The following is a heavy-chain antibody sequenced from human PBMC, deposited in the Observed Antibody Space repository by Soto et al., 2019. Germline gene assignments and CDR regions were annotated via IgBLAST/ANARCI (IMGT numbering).Heavy chain of an antibody. CDR3: ARGHWQLEL. D-gene: IGHD6-13*01. CDR1: GFTFSDYY. V-gene: IGHV3-11*01. J-gene: IGHJ5*02. Sequence: QVQLVESGGGLVKPGGSLRLSCAASGFTFSDYYMSWIRQAPGKGLEWVSYISSSSGSTTYYADSVKGRFTISRDNAKNSLYLQMNSLRAEDTAVYYCARGHWQLELWGQGTLVTVSS. CDR2: ISSSSGSTT.